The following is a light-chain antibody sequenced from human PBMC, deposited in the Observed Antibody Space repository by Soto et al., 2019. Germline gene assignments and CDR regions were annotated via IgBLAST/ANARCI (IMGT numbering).Light chain of an antibody. J-gene: IGLJ2*01. V-gene: IGLV1-44*01. CDR3: AAWDDSLNGLV. Sequence: QSVLTQPPSASGTPGQRVTISCSGSSSNIGSNTVNWYQQLPGMAPKLLIYSNNQRPSGVPDRFSGSKSGTSASLAISGLQSEDEADYYCAAWDDSLNGLVFGGGTKLNVL. CDR2: SNN. CDR1: SSNIGSNT.